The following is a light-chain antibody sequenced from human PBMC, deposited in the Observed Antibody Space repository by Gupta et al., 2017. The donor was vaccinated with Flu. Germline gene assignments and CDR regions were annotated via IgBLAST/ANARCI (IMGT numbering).Light chain of an antibody. CDR2: KVS. Sequence: DVVMTQSPLSLPVTLGQPASISCRSSQSRVDSDGNTYLNWFQQRPGQAPRRLIYKVSNRDAGVPDRFSGSGSGTDLTLKISSGEAEDVGVYYRRQFKHWPRSTFGQGTKVEIK. J-gene: IGKJ1*01. V-gene: IGKV2-30*01. CDR3: RQFKHWPRST. CDR1: QSRVDSDGNTY.